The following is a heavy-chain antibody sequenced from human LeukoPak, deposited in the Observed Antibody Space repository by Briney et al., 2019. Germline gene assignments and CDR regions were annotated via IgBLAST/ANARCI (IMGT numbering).Heavy chain of an antibody. Sequence: GGSLRLFCAASGFTFSTYGMSWVRQAPGKGLEWVSAISGSGGSKYYADSVKGRFTISRDNSKNTLYLQMNSLRAEDTAVYYCARDLSSSYDFWSGYYDYWGQGTLVTVSS. V-gene: IGHV3-23*01. D-gene: IGHD3-3*01. J-gene: IGHJ4*02. CDR2: ISGSGGSK. CDR3: ARDLSSSYDFWSGYYDY. CDR1: GFTFSTYG.